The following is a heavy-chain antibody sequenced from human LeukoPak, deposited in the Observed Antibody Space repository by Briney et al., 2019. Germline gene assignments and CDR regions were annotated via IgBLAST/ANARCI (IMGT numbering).Heavy chain of an antibody. CDR2: ISSSGSTI. J-gene: IGHJ3*02. D-gene: IGHD6-19*01. V-gene: IGHV3-11*04. CDR3: ARLPIAVAGTGWNDAFDI. Sequence: PGGSLRLSCAASGFTFSDYYMSWIRQAPGKGLEWVSYISSSGSTIYYADSVKGRFTISRDNAKNSLYLQMNSLRAEDTAVYYCARLPIAVAGTGWNDAFDIWGQGTMVTVSS. CDR1: GFTFSDYY.